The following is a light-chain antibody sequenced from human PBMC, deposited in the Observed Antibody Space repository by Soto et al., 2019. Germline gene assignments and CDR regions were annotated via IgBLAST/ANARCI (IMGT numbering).Light chain of an antibody. CDR1: QSVSSSY. Sequence: EIVLTQSPGTLSLSPGERATLSRRASQSVSSSYLAWYQQKPGQAPRLLIYGASSRATGIPDRFSGSGSGTDFTLTISRLEPEDFAVYYCQQYGSSSLITFGQGTRLEI. CDR3: QQYGSSSLIT. CDR2: GAS. V-gene: IGKV3-20*01. J-gene: IGKJ5*01.